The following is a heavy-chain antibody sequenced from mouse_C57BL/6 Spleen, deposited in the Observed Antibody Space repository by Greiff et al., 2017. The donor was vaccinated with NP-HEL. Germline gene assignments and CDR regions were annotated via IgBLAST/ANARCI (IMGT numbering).Heavy chain of an antibody. CDR1: GYTFTSYG. CDR3: ARWDYGSSSMDY. J-gene: IGHJ4*01. V-gene: IGHV1-81*01. D-gene: IGHD1-1*01. CDR2: IYPRSGNT. Sequence: QVQLQQSGAELARPGASVKLSCKASGYTFTSYGISWVKQRTGQGLEWIGEIYPRSGNTYYNEKFKGKATLTADKSSSTAYMELRSLTSEDSAVYFCARWDYGSSSMDYWGQGTSVTVSS.